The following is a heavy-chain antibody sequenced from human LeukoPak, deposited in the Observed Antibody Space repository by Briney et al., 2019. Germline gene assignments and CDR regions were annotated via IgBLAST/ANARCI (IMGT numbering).Heavy chain of an antibody. V-gene: IGHV4-39*06. Sequence: SETLSLTCTVSGGSVSSSSYYWGFVRQTPGKGLEWMGSIYYTGSSHYNPSLRSRATISVDTSKNQFPLKLSSVTAADTAVYYCTRAASSGPLFTYHMDVWGKGTTVTVSS. D-gene: IGHD3-22*01. J-gene: IGHJ6*03. CDR1: GGSVSSSSYY. CDR2: IYYTGSS. CDR3: TRAASSGPLFTYHMDV.